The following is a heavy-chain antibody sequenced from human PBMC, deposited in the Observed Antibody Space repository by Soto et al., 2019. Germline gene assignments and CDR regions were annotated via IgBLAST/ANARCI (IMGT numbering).Heavy chain of an antibody. V-gene: IGHV3-33*01. Sequence: QVQLVESGGRVVQPGRSLRLSCAASGFTFSSYGMHWVRQAPGKGLEWVAVIWYDGSNKYYADSVKGRFTISRDNSKNTLYLQMNSLRAEDTAVYYCARAQDYGDPMDAFDIWGQGTMVTVSS. CDR3: ARAQDYGDPMDAFDI. D-gene: IGHD4-17*01. CDR1: GFTFSSYG. CDR2: IWYDGSNK. J-gene: IGHJ3*02.